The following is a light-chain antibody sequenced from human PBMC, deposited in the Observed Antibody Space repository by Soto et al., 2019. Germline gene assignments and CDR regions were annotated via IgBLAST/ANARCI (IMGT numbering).Light chain of an antibody. CDR3: QQYGSSPYT. Sequence: EIVLTQSPGTLSLSPGERATLSCRASQSVTSSYLAWYQHKRGQAPRLLIYGASSRATGIPDRCSGSGSGPDFTLTISRLEPEDFAVYYCQQYGSSPYTFGQGTKLEIK. CDR1: QSVTSSY. V-gene: IGKV3-20*01. CDR2: GAS. J-gene: IGKJ2*01.